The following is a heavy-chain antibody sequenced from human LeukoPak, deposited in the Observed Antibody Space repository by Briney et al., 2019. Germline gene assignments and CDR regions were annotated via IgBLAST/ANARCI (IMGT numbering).Heavy chain of an antibody. CDR2: ISSSSSYI. J-gene: IGHJ4*02. D-gene: IGHD1-26*01. Sequence: GGSLRLSCAASGFTFSSYSMNWVRQAPGKGLEWVSSISSSSSYIYYADSVKGRFTISRDNAKNSLYLQMNSLRAEDTAVYYCARGSSGTYFQFIDYWGQGTLVTVSS. V-gene: IGHV3-21*01. CDR3: ARGSSGTYFQFIDY. CDR1: GFTFSSYS.